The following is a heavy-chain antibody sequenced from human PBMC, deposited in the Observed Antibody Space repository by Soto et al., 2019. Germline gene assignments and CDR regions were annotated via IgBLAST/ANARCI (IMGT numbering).Heavy chain of an antibody. CDR2: ISYDGSNK. CDR3: AKDKLSSTDAFDS. CDR1: GFTFSSFS. Sequence: QVQLVESGGGVVQPGRSLRLSCAASGFTFSSFSMHWVRQAPGKGLEWVALISYDGSNKYYADSVKGRFTISRDTSKNTLYLQMSSLRAEDTAVYYCAKDKLSSTDAFDSWGQGTMVTVSS. V-gene: IGHV3-30*18. J-gene: IGHJ3*02.